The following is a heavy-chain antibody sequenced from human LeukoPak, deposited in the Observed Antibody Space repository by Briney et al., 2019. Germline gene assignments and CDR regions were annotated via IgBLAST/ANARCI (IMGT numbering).Heavy chain of an antibody. CDR3: TTARIWYYDSSGYYLTRDY. Sequence: GRSLRLSCAASGFTFSSYAMHWVRQAPGKGLEWVAVISYDGSNKYYADSAKGRFTISRDNSKNTLYLQMNSLKTEDTAVYYCTTARIWYYDSSGYYLTRDYWGQGTLVTVSS. J-gene: IGHJ4*02. V-gene: IGHV3-30-3*01. CDR1: GFTFSSYA. D-gene: IGHD3-22*01. CDR2: ISYDGSNK.